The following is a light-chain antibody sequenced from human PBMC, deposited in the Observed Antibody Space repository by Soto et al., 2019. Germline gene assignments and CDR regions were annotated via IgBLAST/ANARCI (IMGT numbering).Light chain of an antibody. J-gene: IGLJ1*01. V-gene: IGLV2-23*02. Sequence: QSVLTQPASVSGSPGQSITISCTGTSSNVGSYKLVSWYQQHPGKAPKLMIFEVNKRPSGVSNRFSGSKSGNTASLTISGLKVEYEADYYCCSSGGSPTYVFGTGTKVTV. CDR1: SSNVGSYKL. CDR2: EVN. CDR3: CSSGGSPTYV.